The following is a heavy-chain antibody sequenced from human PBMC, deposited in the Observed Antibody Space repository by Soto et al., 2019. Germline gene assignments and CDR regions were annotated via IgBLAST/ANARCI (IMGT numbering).Heavy chain of an antibody. Sequence: QVQLVQSGTEVKRPGDSVKVSCKASGYTFTGYYVHWVRQAPGQGLEWMGWINPNSGDTYLAQRFQGRVTMNRDTSIRTAYMELRGLTSDDTAEYYSAKGGAIVAAGTRVYLYNAMDVW. V-gene: IGHV1-2*02. J-gene: IGHJ6*01. CDR1: GYTFTGYY. CDR3: AKGGAIVAAGTRVYLYNAMDV. D-gene: IGHD6-13*01. CDR2: INPNSGDT.